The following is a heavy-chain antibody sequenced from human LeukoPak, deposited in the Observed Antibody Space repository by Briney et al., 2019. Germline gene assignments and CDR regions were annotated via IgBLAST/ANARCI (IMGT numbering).Heavy chain of an antibody. CDR1: GFTFSSYG. Sequence: GGSLRLSCAASGFTFSSYGMHWVRQAPGKGLEWVAFIRYDGSNKYHADSVKGRFTISRDNSKNTLYLQMNSLRAEDTAVYYCASSGNMWSVTTFIDYWGQGTLVTVSS. D-gene: IGHD4-17*01. CDR2: IRYDGSNK. CDR3: ASSGNMWSVTTFIDY. J-gene: IGHJ4*02. V-gene: IGHV3-30*02.